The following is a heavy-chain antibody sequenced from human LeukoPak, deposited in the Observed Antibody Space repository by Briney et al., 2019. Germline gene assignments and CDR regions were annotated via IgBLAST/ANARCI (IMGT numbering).Heavy chain of an antibody. CDR3: AKDHETGDFWSGYYFDY. J-gene: IGHJ4*02. V-gene: IGHV3-30*18. D-gene: IGHD3-3*01. CDR2: ISYDGSNK. Sequence: PGGSLRLSCAASGFTFSSYGMHWVRQAPGKGLEWVAVISYDGSNKYYADSVKGRFTISRDNSKNTLYLQMNSLRAEDTAVYYCAKDHETGDFWSGYYFDYWGQGTLVTVSS. CDR1: GFTFSSYG.